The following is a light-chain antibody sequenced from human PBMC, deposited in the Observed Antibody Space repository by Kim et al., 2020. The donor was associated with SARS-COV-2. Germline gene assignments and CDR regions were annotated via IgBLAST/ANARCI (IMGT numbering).Light chain of an antibody. CDR3: QAWDSTTVV. V-gene: IGLV3-1*01. J-gene: IGLJ2*01. CDR2: QDT. CDR1: RLGNKF. Sequence: SYELTQPPSVSVSPGQTATISCSGDRLGNKFAHWYQQKPGQSPVLVIYQDTRRPSVIPERFSGSNSGNTATLTISGTQTIDEADYYCQAWDSTTVVFGGGTQLTVL.